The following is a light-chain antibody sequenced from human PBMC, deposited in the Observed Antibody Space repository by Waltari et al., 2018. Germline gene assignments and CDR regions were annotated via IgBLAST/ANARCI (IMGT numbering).Light chain of an antibody. V-gene: IGLV2-14*01. CDR3: TSYTSSSTWV. J-gene: IGLJ3*02. CDR2: EVI. Sequence: QSALTPPASVSGSPGQSITSSCTGTSSYVGGYNYLSWYQHHPGKAPKHMSYEVITRPSGVSTRYSVSKSGNTAPLTISGLQPVDEADYYCTSYTSSSTWVFVGWTKLTVL. CDR1: SSYVGGYNY.